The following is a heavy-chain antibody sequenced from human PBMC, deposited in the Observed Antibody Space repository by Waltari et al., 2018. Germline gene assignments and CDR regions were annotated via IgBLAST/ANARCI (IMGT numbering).Heavy chain of an antibody. CDR2: IYYSGST. CDR3: ARGGRITIFGVNY. D-gene: IGHD3-3*01. CDR1: GGSISSSSYY. J-gene: IGHJ4*02. Sequence: QLQLQESGPGLVKPSETLSLICTVSGGSISSSSYYWGWIRQPPGKGLEWIGSIYYSGSTNYNPSLKSRVTISVDTSKNQFSLKLSSVTAADTAVYYCARGGRITIFGVNYWGQGTLVTVSS. V-gene: IGHV4-39*07.